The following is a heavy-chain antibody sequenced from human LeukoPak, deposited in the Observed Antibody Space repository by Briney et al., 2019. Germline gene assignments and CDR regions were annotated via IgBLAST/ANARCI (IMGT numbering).Heavy chain of an antibody. CDR1: GYTFTGYY. Sequence: ASVKVSCKASGYTFTGYYMHWVRQAPGQGLEWMGWINPNSGGTNYAQKFQGRVTMTRDTSISTAYMELSRLRSDDTAVYYCGIAAAGTDGYFDYWGQGTLVTVSS. CDR3: GIAAAGTDGYFDY. J-gene: IGHJ4*02. CDR2: INPNSGGT. V-gene: IGHV1-2*02. D-gene: IGHD6-13*01.